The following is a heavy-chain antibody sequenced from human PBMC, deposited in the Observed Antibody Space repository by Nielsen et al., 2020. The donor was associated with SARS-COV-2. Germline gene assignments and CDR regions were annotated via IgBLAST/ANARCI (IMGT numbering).Heavy chain of an antibody. J-gene: IGHJ4*02. Sequence: GGSLRLSCAASGFTFSSYAMHWVRQAPGKGLEWVAVISYDGSNKYYADSVKGRFTISRDNSKNTLYLQMNSLRAEDTAVYYCAKAEQQLVAPFDYWGQGTLVTVSS. CDR1: GFTFSSYA. V-gene: IGHV3-30*04. CDR2: ISYDGSNK. D-gene: IGHD6-13*01. CDR3: AKAEQQLVAPFDY.